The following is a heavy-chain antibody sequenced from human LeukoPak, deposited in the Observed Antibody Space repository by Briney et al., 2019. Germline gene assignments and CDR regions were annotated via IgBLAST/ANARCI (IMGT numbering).Heavy chain of an antibody. CDR2: ISYDGSNK. V-gene: IGHV3-30*03. CDR1: GFTFSSYG. CDR3: ARDRFLEGAYYFDY. J-gene: IGHJ4*02. Sequence: QPGGSLRLSCAASGFTFSSYGMHWVRQAPGKGLEWVAVISYDGSNKYYADSVKGRFTISRDNSKNTLYLQMNSLRAEDTAVYYCARDRFLEGAYYFDYWGQGTLVTVSS. D-gene: IGHD3-3*01.